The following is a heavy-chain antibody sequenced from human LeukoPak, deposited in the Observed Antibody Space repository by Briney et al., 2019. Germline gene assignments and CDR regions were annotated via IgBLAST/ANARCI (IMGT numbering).Heavy chain of an antibody. V-gene: IGHV3-7*01. CDR3: ARDHTAPTIIWDC. CDR2: INAHRSEM. Sequence: PGGSLRLSCETPGFIFRSHRMSRVPRTPGKGLERVANINAHRSEMHYVESVKGRITVSRDNAKNSMYLQMNSLRAEDTAVYYCARDHTAPTIIWDCWGQGTLVTVSS. D-gene: IGHD3/OR15-3a*01. CDR1: GFIFRSHR. J-gene: IGHJ4*02.